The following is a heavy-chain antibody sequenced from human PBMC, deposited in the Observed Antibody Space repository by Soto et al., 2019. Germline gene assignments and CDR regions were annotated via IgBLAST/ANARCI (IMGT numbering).Heavy chain of an antibody. J-gene: IGHJ6*02. CDR3: ARIMPCSGGSCYFYYHGMDV. V-gene: IGHV4-59*01. CDR1: GGSISVYY. D-gene: IGHD2-15*01. Sequence: SETLSLTCTVSGGSISVYYWSWIRQPPGKGLEWIGYIYYSGSTNYNPSLKSRVTISVDTSKNQFSLKLSSVTAADTAVYYCARIMPCSGGSCYFYYHGMDVWGQGTTVTVSS. CDR2: IYYSGST.